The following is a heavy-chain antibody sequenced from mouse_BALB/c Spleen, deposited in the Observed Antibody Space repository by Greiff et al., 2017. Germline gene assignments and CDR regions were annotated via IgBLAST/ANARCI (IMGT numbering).Heavy chain of an antibody. V-gene: IGHV1S81*02. CDR3: ARNYGYGDY. CDR2: INPSNGRT. Sequence: QVQLKQPGAELVKPGASVKLSCKASGYTFTSYWMHWVKQRPGQGLEWIGEINPSNGRTNYNEKFKSKATLTVDKSSSTAYMQLSSLTSEDSAVYYCARNYGYGDYWGQGTSVTVSS. J-gene: IGHJ4*01. CDR1: GYTFTSYW. D-gene: IGHD1-2*01.